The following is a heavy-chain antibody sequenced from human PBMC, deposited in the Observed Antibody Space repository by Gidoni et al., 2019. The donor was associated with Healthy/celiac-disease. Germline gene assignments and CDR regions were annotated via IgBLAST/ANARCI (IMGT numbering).Heavy chain of an antibody. V-gene: IGHV1-69*01. CDR3: ARGGGAYYYDSSGTADWFDP. Sequence: QVQLVQSGAEVKKPGSSVKVSCKASGGTFSSYAISWVRQAPGQGLEWMGGIIPIFGTANYAQKFQGRVTITADESTSTDYMELSSLRSEDTAVYYCARGGGAYYYDSSGTADWFDPWGQGTLVTVSS. J-gene: IGHJ5*02. CDR1: GGTFSSYA. CDR2: IIPIFGTA. D-gene: IGHD3-22*01.